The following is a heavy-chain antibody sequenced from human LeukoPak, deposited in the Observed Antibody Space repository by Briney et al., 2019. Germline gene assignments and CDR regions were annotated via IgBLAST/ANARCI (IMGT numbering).Heavy chain of an antibody. CDR1: GYTFTSYG. D-gene: IGHD2-2*01. CDR3: ARVGVPAAIPDLYYYYYMDV. CDR2: ISAYNGNT. V-gene: IGHV1-18*01. J-gene: IGHJ6*03. Sequence: ASVKVSCKASGYTFTSYGISWVRQAPGQGLEWMGWISAYNGNTNYAQKLQGRVTMTTDTSTSTAYMELRSLRSDDTAVYYCARVGVPAAIPDLYYYYYMDVWGKGTTVTISS.